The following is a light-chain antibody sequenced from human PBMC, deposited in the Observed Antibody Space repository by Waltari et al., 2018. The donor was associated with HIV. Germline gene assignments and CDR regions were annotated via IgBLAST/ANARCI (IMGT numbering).Light chain of an antibody. J-gene: IGLJ2*01. CDR3: QLWDSNTDHPV. V-gene: IGLV3-21*04. CDR1: NLGGKS. CDR2: YDS. Sequence: SYVLTQPPSVSVAPGKTARVSCGGNNLGGKSVHWYQQKPGQAPVVVIYYDSDRPSGIPERFSGSNSGDTATLTIRRVEAGDEADYYCQLWDSNTDHPVFGGGTKLTVL.